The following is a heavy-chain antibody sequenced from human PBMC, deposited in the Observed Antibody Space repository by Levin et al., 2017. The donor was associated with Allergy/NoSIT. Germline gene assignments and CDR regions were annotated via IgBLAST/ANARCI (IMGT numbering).Heavy chain of an antibody. CDR1: GFTFSSYA. J-gene: IGHJ4*02. D-gene: IGHD3-22*01. Sequence: AGGSLRLSCAASGFTFSSYAMHWVRQAPGKGLEWVAVISYDGSNKYYADSVKGRFTISRDNSKNTLYLQMNSLRAEDTAVYYCARSPDYYDSSGLDYWGQGTLVTVSS. CDR3: ARSPDYYDSSGLDY. CDR2: ISYDGSNK. V-gene: IGHV3-30-3*01.